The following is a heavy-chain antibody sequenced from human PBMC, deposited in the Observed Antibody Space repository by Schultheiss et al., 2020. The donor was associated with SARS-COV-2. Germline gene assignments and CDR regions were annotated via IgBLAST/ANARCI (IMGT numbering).Heavy chain of an antibody. CDR3: ARGGNYYGSGMLFDYYYYGMDV. D-gene: IGHD3-10*01. V-gene: IGHV1-2*04. CDR2: INPNSGGT. J-gene: IGHJ6*02. CDR1: GYTFTGYY. Sequence: ASVKVSCKASGYTFTGYYMHWVRQAPGQGLEWMGWINPNSGGTNYAQKFQGWVTMTRDTSISTAYMELSRLRSDDTAVYYCARGGNYYGSGMLFDYYYYGMDVWGQGTTVTVSS.